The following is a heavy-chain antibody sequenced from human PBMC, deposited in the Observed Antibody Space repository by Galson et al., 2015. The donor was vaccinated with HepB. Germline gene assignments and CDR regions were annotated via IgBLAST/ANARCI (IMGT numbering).Heavy chain of an antibody. CDR1: GFTFSTYD. CDR3: ARGIGYDSQNGDSQEWFDP. V-gene: IGHV3-13*01. J-gene: IGHJ5*02. CDR2: IGTVGDR. D-gene: IGHD5-12*01. Sequence: SLRLSCAASGFTFSTYDMHWVRQAPGKGLEWVSGIGTVGDRDYLGSVKGRFTISRENAKNSLYLQMNSLRVGDTAVYYCARGIGYDSQNGDSQEWFDPWGQGTLVTVSS.